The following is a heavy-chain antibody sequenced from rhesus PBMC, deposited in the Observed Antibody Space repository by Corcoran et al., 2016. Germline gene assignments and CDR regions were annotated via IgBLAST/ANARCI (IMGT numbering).Heavy chain of an antibody. J-gene: IGHJ4*01. V-gene: IGHV4-169*02. Sequence: QLQLQESGPGLVKPSETLSVTCAVSGGSISSSYWSWIRQAPGKGLDWIGYIYGRGSRTNYNPPLKSRVTLLVDTSKNQLSLKLSSVTTADTAVYYCARDVAAAGTGSPYWGQGVLVTVSS. CDR3: ARDVAAAGTGSPY. CDR1: GGSISSSY. D-gene: IGHD6-25*01. CDR2: IYGRGSRT.